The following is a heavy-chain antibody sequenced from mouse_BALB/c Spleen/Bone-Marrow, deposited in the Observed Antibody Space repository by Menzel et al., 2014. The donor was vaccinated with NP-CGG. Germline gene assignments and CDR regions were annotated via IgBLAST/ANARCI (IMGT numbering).Heavy chain of an antibody. Sequence: QVQLQQSGAELMKPGASMKISCKATGYTFSSYWIEWVKQRPGHGLEWIGEILPGSGSTNYNERFKGKATFTADTSSNTAYMQLSSLTSEDSAVYYCARANYVNYDAMDYWGQGTSVTVSS. CDR1: GYTFSSYW. J-gene: IGHJ4*01. V-gene: IGHV1-9*01. CDR3: ARANYVNYDAMDY. D-gene: IGHD2-1*01. CDR2: ILPGSGST.